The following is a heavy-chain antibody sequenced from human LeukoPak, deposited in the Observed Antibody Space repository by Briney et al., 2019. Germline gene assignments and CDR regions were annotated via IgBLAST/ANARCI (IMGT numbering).Heavy chain of an antibody. D-gene: IGHD1-26*01. CDR2: INPSGGST. J-gene: IGHJ4*02. CDR1: GYTFTSYY. V-gene: IGHV1-46*01. CDR3: ARDRGIVGATYYFDY. Sequence: ASVKVSCKASGYTFTSYYMHWVRQAPGQGLEWMGIINPSGGSTSYAQKFQGRVTMTRDTSTSTVYMELSSLRSEDTAVYYCARDRGIVGATYYFDYWGQGTLVTVSS.